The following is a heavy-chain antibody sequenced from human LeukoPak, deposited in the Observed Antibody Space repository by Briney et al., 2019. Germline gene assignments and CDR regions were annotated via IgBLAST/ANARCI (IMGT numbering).Heavy chain of an antibody. CDR2: ISAYNGNT. CDR1: GYTFTSYG. J-gene: IGHJ4*02. D-gene: IGHD2-2*01. Sequence: ASVKVSCKASGYTFTSYGISWVRQAPGQGLEWMGWISAYNGNTNYAQKLQGRVTMTTDTSTSTAYMELRSLRSDDTAVYYRARDDCSSTSCYLYYFDYWGQGTLVTVSS. CDR3: ARDDCSSTSCYLYYFDY. V-gene: IGHV1-18*01.